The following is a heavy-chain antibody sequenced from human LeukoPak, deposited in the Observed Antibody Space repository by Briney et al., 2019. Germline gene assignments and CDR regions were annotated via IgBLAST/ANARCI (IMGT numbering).Heavy chain of an antibody. CDR1: GFTFSSYA. CDR2: ISGSGYDI. V-gene: IGHV3-23*01. J-gene: IGHJ4*02. D-gene: IGHD7-27*01. Sequence: AGGSLRLSCAASGFTFSSYAMSWVRQAPGKGLEWVSSISGSGYDIFYADSVKGRFTISRDNSKNTLYLQMNSLRAEDTAVYYCARDLAWGAFDYWGQGTLVTVSS. CDR3: ARDLAWGAFDY.